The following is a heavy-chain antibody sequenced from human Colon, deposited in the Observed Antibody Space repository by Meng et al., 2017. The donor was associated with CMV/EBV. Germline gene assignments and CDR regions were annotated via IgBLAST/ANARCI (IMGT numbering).Heavy chain of an antibody. CDR2: ISSSSMTI. D-gene: IGHD3-3*01. V-gene: IGHV3-48*04. CDR3: ARDVFRGEAFDI. Sequence: GGSLRLSCAASGFTFGSYWMSWVRQAPGKGLEWISYISSSSMTIQYAESVKGRFTISRDNAKNSLYLQMSGLRAEDTAVYYCARDVFRGEAFDIWGQGTMVTVSS. J-gene: IGHJ3*02. CDR1: GFTFGSYW.